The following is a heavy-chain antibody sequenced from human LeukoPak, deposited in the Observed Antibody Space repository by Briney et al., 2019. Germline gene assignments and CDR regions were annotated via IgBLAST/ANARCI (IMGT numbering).Heavy chain of an antibody. CDR3: ASIAVAGWFDP. Sequence: SETLSLTCAVYGGSFSGYYWSWIRQPPGKGLEWIGEINHSGSTNYDPSLKSRVTISVDTSKNQSSLKLSSVTAADTAVYYCASIAVAGWFDPWGQGTLVTVSS. V-gene: IGHV4-34*01. CDR2: INHSGST. D-gene: IGHD6-19*01. J-gene: IGHJ5*02. CDR1: GGSFSGYY.